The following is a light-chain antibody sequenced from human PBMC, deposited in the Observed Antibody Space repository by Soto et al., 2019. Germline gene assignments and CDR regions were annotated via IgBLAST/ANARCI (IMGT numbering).Light chain of an antibody. CDR2: LVS. V-gene: IGKV1-12*01. CDR1: QGISTW. Sequence: DIQMTQSPCSVSASVGDKVTITCRASQGISTWLAWYQQKPGKAPQLLIHLVSSLQIGVPSRFSGSGSGTDFTLAISSLQPEDFATYYCQQGNSFPWTFGQGTKVEIK. CDR3: QQGNSFPWT. J-gene: IGKJ1*01.